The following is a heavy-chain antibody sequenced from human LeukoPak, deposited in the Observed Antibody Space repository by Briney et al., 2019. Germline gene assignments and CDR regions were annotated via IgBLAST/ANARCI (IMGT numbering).Heavy chain of an antibody. D-gene: IGHD2-2*02. V-gene: IGHV4-59*12. CDR1: GGSISSYY. J-gene: IGHJ6*03. CDR3: AREPSYCSSTSCYSHYYYYYMDV. CDR2: IYYSGST. Sequence: SETLSLTCTVSGGSISSYYWSWIRQPPGKGLEWIGYIYYSGSTNYNPSLKSRVTISVDTSKNQFSLKLSSVTAADTAVYYCAREPSYCSSTSCYSHYYYYYMDVWGKGTTVTISS.